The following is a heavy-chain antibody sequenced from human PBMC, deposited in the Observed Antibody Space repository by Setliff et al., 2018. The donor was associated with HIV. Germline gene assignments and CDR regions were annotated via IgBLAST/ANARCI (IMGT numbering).Heavy chain of an antibody. V-gene: IGHV4-4*07. Sequence: SETLSLTCSVSGGSISSYYWSWIRQPAGKGLEWIGRIYARGGTNYNPSLESRVTISVDTSKNQFSLKLSSVTAADTAVYYCARTTYSGSYFNDSWGQGTLVTVSS. CDR1: GGSISSYY. CDR3: ARTTYSGSYFNDS. CDR2: IYARGGT. D-gene: IGHD1-26*01. J-gene: IGHJ5*01.